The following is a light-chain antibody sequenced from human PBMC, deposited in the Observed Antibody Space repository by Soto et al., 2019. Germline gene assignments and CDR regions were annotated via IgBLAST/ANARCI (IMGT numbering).Light chain of an antibody. CDR3: AAWDDSLSGYV. V-gene: IGLV1-47*01. CDR1: SSNIGSNY. Sequence: QSVLTQPPSASGTPGQRVTISCSGSSSNIGSNYVYWYQQLPGTAPKLLIYRNNQLPSGVPDRFSGSKSGTSASLAISGLRSDDEADYYCAAWDDSLSGYVFGTGTKLTVL. CDR2: RNN. J-gene: IGLJ1*01.